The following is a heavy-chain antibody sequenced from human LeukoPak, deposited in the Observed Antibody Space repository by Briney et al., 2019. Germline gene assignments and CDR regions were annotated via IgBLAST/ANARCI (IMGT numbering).Heavy chain of an antibody. CDR2: IFPIFDIA. Sequence: GASVKVSCKASGYPFTSYDINWVRQATGQGLEWMGRIFPIFDIANYSQKFQGRVTITADKSTSTVYMELSSLRFEDTAVYYCARDEALIVDGPGEPIDFWGQGTQVTVSS. D-gene: IGHD2/OR15-2a*01. V-gene: IGHV1-69*04. CDR3: ARDEALIVDGPGEPIDF. CDR1: GYPFTSYD. J-gene: IGHJ4*02.